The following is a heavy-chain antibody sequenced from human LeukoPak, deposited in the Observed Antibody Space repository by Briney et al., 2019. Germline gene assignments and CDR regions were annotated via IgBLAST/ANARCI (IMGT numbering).Heavy chain of an antibody. J-gene: IGHJ6*04. D-gene: IGHD3-10*01. CDR1: GFTFSSYW. V-gene: IGHV3-7*03. CDR2: IKQDGSEK. CDR3: ARAPPRRLLWFGMDV. Sequence: GGSLRLSCAASGFTFSSYWVSWVRQAPGKGLEWVANIKQDGSEKYYVDSVKGRFTISRDNAKNSLYLQMNSLRAEDTAVYYCARAPPRRLLWFGMDVWGKGTTVTVSS.